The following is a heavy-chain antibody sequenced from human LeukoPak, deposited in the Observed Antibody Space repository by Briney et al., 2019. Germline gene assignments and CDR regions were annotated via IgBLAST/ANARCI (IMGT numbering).Heavy chain of an antibody. V-gene: IGHV4-59*08. CDR1: GGSISSYF. Sequence: KPSETLSLTCTVSGGSISSYFWSWIRQPRGTGLEWIGHIYFSGSTNYNPSLKSRVTISVDTPKNQFSLKLSSVTAADTAVYYCARHKSSGTYPLDYWGQGTLVTVSS. J-gene: IGHJ4*02. CDR3: ARHKSSGTYPLDY. D-gene: IGHD1-26*01. CDR2: IYFSGST.